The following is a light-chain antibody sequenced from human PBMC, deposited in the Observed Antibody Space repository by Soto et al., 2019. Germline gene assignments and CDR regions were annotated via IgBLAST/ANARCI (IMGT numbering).Light chain of an antibody. CDR1: QSVSSY. CDR3: RQYGSSPSYT. V-gene: IGKV3-20*01. Sequence: EIVLTQSPATLSLSPGERATLSCRASQSVSSYLAWYQQKPGQAPRLLIYGASSRATGIPDRFSGSGSGTDFTLTISRLEPEDFAVYYCRQYGSSPSYTFGQGTKLEIK. J-gene: IGKJ2*01. CDR2: GAS.